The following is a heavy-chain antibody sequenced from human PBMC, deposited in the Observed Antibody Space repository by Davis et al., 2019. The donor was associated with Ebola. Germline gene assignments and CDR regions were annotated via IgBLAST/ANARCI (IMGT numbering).Heavy chain of an antibody. CDR2: HGTSGDT. CDR3: AKDTSNIWFDI. J-gene: IGHJ3*02. Sequence: GGSLRLSCAASGFTFNQYAMTWVRQAPGKGLEWVSTHGTSGDTYYADSVKGRFTISRDNSKNTLYLQMNGLRVEDTAIYYCAKDTSNIWFDIWGQGTMVTVSS. CDR1: GFTFNQYA. D-gene: IGHD1-26*01. V-gene: IGHV3-23*01.